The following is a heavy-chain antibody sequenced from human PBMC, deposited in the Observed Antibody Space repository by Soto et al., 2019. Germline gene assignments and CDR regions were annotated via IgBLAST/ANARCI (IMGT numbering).Heavy chain of an antibody. Sequence: GGSLRLSCAASGFTFSSYGMHRVRQAPGKGLEWVAVISYDGSNKYYAESVKGRFTISRDNSKNTLFLQMNSLRSEDTAVYYCAKAPPRGWGAFDIWGQGTMVTVS. J-gene: IGHJ3*02. CDR1: GFTFSSYG. V-gene: IGHV3-30*18. D-gene: IGHD3-10*01. CDR2: ISYDGSNK. CDR3: AKAPPRGWGAFDI.